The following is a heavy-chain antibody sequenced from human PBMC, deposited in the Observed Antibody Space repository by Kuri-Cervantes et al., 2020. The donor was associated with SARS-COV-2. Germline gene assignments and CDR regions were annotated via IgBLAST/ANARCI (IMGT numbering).Heavy chain of an antibody. J-gene: IGHJ6*03. Sequence: ASVKVSCKASGYSFSSYDINWVRQAAGQGLEWMGWMNPNSGNTGYAQKFQGRVTMTRNTSISTAYMELSSLRSEDTAVYYCARGPSNIVVVPAAIPENYYYYYMDVWGKGTTVTDSS. CDR2: MNPNSGNT. V-gene: IGHV1-8*01. D-gene: IGHD2-2*02. CDR3: ARGPSNIVVVPAAIPENYYYYYMDV. CDR1: GYSFSSYD.